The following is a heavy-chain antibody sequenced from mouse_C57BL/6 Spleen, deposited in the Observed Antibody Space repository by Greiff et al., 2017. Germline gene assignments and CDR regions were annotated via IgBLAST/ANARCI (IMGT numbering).Heavy chain of an antibody. CDR3: ARPSSYAMDY. Sequence: QVQLQQSGAELARPGASVKLSCTASGYTFTSYGISWVKQRTGQGLEWIGEIYPRSGNTYYNEKFKGKATLTADKSSSTAYMELRSLTSEDSAVYFCARPSSYAMDYWGQGTSVTVSS. CDR2: IYPRSGNT. J-gene: IGHJ4*01. CDR1: GYTFTSYG. V-gene: IGHV1-81*01.